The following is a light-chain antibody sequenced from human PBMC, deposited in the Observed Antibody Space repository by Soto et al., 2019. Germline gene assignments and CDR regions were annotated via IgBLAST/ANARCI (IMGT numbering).Light chain of an antibody. V-gene: IGLV2-23*02. CDR1: SSDVGSYNL. CDR3: CSYAGSSTFFYV. J-gene: IGLJ1*01. CDR2: EVS. Sequence: QSALTQPASVSGSPGQSITISCTGTSSDVGSYNLVSWYQQHPGKAPKLMIYEVSKRPSGVSNRFSGSKSGNTASLTISGLQAVDEADYYCCSYAGSSTFFYVFGTGSKLTVL.